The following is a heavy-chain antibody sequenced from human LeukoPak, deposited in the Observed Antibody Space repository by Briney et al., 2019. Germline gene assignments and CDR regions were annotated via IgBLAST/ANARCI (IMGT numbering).Heavy chain of an antibody. CDR3: ARNLGQTWGTVTTDLWYFDH. V-gene: IGHV4-39*01. Sequence: KPSETLSLTCTVSGASIITTNYYWGWICQPPGKGLEWIGSISYSGNAYYNPSLRSRLSISMDASKNQFSLKVRSVTAADTAVYYCARNLGQTWGTVTTDLWYFDHWGQGTLVPVSS. D-gene: IGHD4-11*01. CDR1: GASIITTNYY. CDR2: ISYSGNA. J-gene: IGHJ4*02.